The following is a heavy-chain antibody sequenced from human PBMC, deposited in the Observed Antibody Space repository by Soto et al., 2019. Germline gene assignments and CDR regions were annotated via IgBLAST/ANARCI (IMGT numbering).Heavy chain of an antibody. J-gene: IGHJ5*02. Sequence: PWETLSLTCTVSGGSITSYYRSWIRQPPGKGLEWIGYIYYSGSTNYNPSLKSRVTISVDTSKNQFSLKLSSVTAADTAVYYCARDSYPYYYDSSAPPPGFDPWGQGTLVTVS. V-gene: IGHV4-59*01. CDR1: GGSITSYY. CDR2: IYYSGST. CDR3: ARDSYPYYYDSSAPPPGFDP. D-gene: IGHD3-22*01.